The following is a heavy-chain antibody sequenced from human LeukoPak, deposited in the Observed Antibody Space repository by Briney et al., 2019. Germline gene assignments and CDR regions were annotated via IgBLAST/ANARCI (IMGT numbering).Heavy chain of an antibody. CDR2: IYYSGST. CDR1: GGSISSSSHY. CDR3: AGTRIFINGFDY. Sequence: SETLSLTCTVSGGSISSSSHYWGWIRQPPGKGLEWIGTIYYSGSTTYNPSLKSRVTISSDTSKNHFSLKLRSVTAADTAVYYCAGTRIFINGFDYWGQGSLVTVSS. J-gene: IGHJ4*02. V-gene: IGHV4-39*02. D-gene: IGHD3-3*01.